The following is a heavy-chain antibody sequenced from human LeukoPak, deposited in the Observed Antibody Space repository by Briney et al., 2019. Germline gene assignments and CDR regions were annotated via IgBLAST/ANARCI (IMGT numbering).Heavy chain of an antibody. CDR1: GYTFTGYY. Sequence: ASVKASCKASGYTFTGYYMHWVRQAPGQGLEWMGRINPNSGGTNYAQKFQGRVTMTRDTSISTAYMELSRLRSDDTAVYYCARSARIAAAAGNWFDPWGQGTLVTVSS. V-gene: IGHV1-2*06. CDR3: ARSARIAAAAGNWFDP. D-gene: IGHD6-13*01. CDR2: INPNSGGT. J-gene: IGHJ5*02.